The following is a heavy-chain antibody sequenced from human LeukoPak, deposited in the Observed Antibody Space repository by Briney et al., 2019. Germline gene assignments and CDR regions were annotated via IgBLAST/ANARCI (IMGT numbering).Heavy chain of an antibody. CDR1: GGSISSYY. J-gene: IGHJ6*02. V-gene: IGHV4-4*07. Sequence: SETLSLTCTVSGGSISSYYWSWIRQTAGKGLEWIGRIYTSGSTNYNPSLKSRVTMSVDTSKNQFSLKLSSVTAADTAVYYCVGTAARNYYYGMDVWGQGTTVTVSS. CDR2: IYTSGST. CDR3: VGTAARNYYYGMDV. D-gene: IGHD2-2*01.